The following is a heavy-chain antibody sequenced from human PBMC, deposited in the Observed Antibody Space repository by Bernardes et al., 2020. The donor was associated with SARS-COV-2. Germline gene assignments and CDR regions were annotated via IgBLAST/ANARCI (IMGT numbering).Heavy chain of an antibody. CDR1: GYTLTELS. Sequence: ASVKVSCKVSGYTLTELSMHWVRQAPGKGLERMGGFDPEDGETIYAQKFQGRVTMTEDTTDTAYMELSSLRSEDTAVYYCATAPTVVTPGWFDPWGQGTLVTVSS. CDR3: ATAPTVVTPGWFDP. CDR2: FDPEDGET. J-gene: IGHJ5*02. V-gene: IGHV1-24*01. D-gene: IGHD4-17*01.